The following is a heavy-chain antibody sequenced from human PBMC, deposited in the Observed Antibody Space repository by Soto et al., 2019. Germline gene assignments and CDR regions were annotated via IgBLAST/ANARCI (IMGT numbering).Heavy chain of an antibody. D-gene: IGHD1-26*01. Sequence: EVQLLESGGGLVQXXXXLXLXXXXXXXXFXSXXXXXVRXXXXKGXXXVSAISVSGGSTYYADSVKGRFTISRDNSKNTLYLQMNSLRDEDTAVYYCAKRGTVGAPWAAFDIWGQGTMVTVSS. CDR1: XXXFXSXX. V-gene: IGHV3-23*01. CDR2: ISVSGGST. CDR3: AKRGTVGAPWAAFDI. J-gene: IGHJ3*02.